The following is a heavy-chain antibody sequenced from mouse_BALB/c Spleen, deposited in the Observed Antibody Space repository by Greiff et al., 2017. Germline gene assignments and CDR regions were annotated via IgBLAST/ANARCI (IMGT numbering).Heavy chain of an antibody. Sequence: EVMLVESGPGLVKPSQSLSLTCTVTGYSITSDYAWNWIRQFPGNKLEWMGYISYSGSTSYNPSLKSRISITRDTSKNQFFLQLNSVTTEDTATYYCASMITGAMDYWGQGTSVTVSS. CDR2: ISYSGST. V-gene: IGHV3-2*02. CDR1: GYSITSDYA. CDR3: ASMITGAMDY. D-gene: IGHD2-4*01. J-gene: IGHJ4*01.